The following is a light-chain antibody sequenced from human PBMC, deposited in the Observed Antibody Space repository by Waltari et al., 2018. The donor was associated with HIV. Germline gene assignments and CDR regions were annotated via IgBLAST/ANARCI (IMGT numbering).Light chain of an antibody. Sequence: EIVLTQSPDTLSLSAGQRATLSCRASQSLSSKFLAWYQHRPGQAPRLLISGTSDRATGIPDMFSGSGSGTDFTLTISRLEPEDSAVYHCQQYDKSLTFGQGTKLEI. V-gene: IGKV3-20*01. CDR2: GTS. CDR1: QSLSSKF. J-gene: IGKJ2*01. CDR3: QQYDKSLT.